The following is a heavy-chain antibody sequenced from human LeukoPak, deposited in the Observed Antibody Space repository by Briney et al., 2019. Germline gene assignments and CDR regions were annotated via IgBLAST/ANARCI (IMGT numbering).Heavy chain of an antibody. J-gene: IGHJ4*02. Sequence: GGSLRLSCAVSGFTFSGFWMSWSRQAPGKGLEWVASINSDGSEGYYADVVKGRFTISRDNTKNSLYLQMNSLRAEDTAVYYCARVFSYYDSSGPFDYWGQGTLVTVSS. D-gene: IGHD3-22*01. CDR1: GFTFSGFW. V-gene: IGHV3-7*03. CDR3: ARVFSYYDSSGPFDY. CDR2: INSDGSEG.